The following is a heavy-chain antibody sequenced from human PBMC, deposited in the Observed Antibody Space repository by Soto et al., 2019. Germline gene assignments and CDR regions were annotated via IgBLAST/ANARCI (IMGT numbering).Heavy chain of an antibody. Sequence: QVQLVESGGGVVQPGRSLRLSCAASGFTFSSYAMHWVRQAPGKGLEWVAVISYDGSNKYYADSVKGRFTISRDNSKNTLYLQMNSPRAEDTAVYYCARDHWLRPLYFDYWGQGTLVTVSS. CDR1: GFTFSSYA. CDR2: ISYDGSNK. CDR3: ARDHWLRPLYFDY. J-gene: IGHJ4*02. V-gene: IGHV3-30-3*01. D-gene: IGHD5-12*01.